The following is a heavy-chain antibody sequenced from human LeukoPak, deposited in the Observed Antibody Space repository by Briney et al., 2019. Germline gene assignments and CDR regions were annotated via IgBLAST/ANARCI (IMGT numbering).Heavy chain of an antibody. Sequence: GGSLRLPYAPCGFTFSSYAMSWVRQAPGKGLEWVSAISGSGGSTYYADSVKGRFTISRDNSKNTLYLQMNSLRAEDTAVYYCAKDYRDGFEEWGQGTLVTVSS. CDR3: AKDYRDGFEE. CDR2: ISGSGGST. D-gene: IGHD3-16*02. J-gene: IGHJ4*02. V-gene: IGHV3-23*01. CDR1: GFTFSSYA.